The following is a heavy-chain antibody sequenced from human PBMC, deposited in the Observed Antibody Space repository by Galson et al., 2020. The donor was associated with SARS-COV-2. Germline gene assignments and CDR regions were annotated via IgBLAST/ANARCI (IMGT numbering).Heavy chain of an antibody. CDR3: ARGLTYYYDNSGYLAGPRVS. D-gene: IGHD3-22*01. CDR1: GYIFPSYD. CDR2: MTPNSGDT. Sequence: ASVKVSCTASGYIFPSYDINWVRQATGQGLEWMGWMTPNSGDTGYAQKFQGRITMTRNTSISTAYMELSSLRSEDTAVYYCARGLTYYYDNSGYLAGPRVSWGQGTLVTVSS. J-gene: IGHJ5*02. V-gene: IGHV1-8*01.